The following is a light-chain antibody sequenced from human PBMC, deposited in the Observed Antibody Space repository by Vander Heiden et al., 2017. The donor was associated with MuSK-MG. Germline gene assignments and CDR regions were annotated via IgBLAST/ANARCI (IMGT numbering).Light chain of an antibody. CDR2: EVS. J-gene: IGLJ2*01. Sequence: QSALTQPPSASGSPAQSVTISCTGTSSDVGGYNYVSWYQQHPGKAPKLMIYEVSKRPSGVPDRFSGSKSGNTASLTVSGLQAEDEADYYCSSYAGSNNFGVFGGGTKLTVL. CDR3: SSYAGSNNFGV. CDR1: SSDVGGYNY. V-gene: IGLV2-8*01.